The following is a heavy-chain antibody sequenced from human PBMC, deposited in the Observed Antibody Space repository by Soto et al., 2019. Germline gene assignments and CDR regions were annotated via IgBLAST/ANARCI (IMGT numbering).Heavy chain of an antibody. J-gene: IGHJ4*02. Sequence: QVQLVQSGAEVKKPGSSVKVSCKASGGIFSTYAISWLRQAPGQGLEWMGGIIPLFGTPNYAQRFQGRVTITADEDTSPAYMELSRLRSEDTAVYYCARDRDDYGSGNYYNRIDFWGQGTLVTVSS. D-gene: IGHD3-10*01. CDR1: GGIFSTYA. V-gene: IGHV1-69*01. CDR2: IIPLFGTP. CDR3: ARDRDDYGSGNYYNRIDF.